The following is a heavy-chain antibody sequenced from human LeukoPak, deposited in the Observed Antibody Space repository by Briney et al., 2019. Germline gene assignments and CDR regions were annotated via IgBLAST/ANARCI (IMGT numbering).Heavy chain of an antibody. V-gene: IGHV3-64*01. CDR2: ISSNGGST. CDR3: ARSRGLDLQYYYYMDV. CDR1: GFTFSNYA. D-gene: IGHD3-10*01. J-gene: IGHJ6*03. Sequence: PGGSLRLSCAASGFTFSNYAMHWVRQAPGKGLEYVSTISSNGGSTYYANSVKGRFTISRDNSKNTLYLQMGSLRAEDMAVYYCARSRGLDLQYYYYMDVWGKGTTVTASS.